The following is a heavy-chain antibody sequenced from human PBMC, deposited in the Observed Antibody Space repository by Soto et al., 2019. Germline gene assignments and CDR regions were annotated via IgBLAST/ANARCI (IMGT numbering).Heavy chain of an antibody. CDR2: INPNSGGT. J-gene: IGHJ4*02. CDR3: ARSSYCDFWSGNFDY. D-gene: IGHD3-3*01. CDR1: GYTFTGYY. V-gene: IGHV1-2*02. Sequence: ASVKVSCKASGYTFTGYYIPWVRQAPVQGLEWMGWINPNSGGTNYAQKFQGRVTMTRDTSISTAYMELSRRRSDDTAVYYCARSSYCDFWSGNFDYWGQGTLVTVSS.